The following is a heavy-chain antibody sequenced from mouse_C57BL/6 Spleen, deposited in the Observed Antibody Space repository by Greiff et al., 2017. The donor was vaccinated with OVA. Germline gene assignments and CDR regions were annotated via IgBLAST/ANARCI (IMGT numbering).Heavy chain of an antibody. Sequence: VQLQESGPELVKPGASVKISCKASGYTFTDYYINWVKQRPGQGLEWIGWIFPGSGSTYYNEKFKGMATLTVDNSSSTAYMLLSSLTAEDSAVYFCARSASYYFDYWGQGTTLTVSS. CDR3: ARSASYYFDY. V-gene: IGHV1-75*01. CDR1: GYTFTDYY. CDR2: IFPGSGST. J-gene: IGHJ2*01. D-gene: IGHD6-1*01.